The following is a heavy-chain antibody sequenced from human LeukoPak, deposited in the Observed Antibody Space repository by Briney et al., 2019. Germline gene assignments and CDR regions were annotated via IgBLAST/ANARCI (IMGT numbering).Heavy chain of an antibody. CDR1: GGSFSGYY. CDR3: ARGFPSRVTALDY. Sequence: SETLSLTCAVYGGSFSGYYWSWIRQPPGKGLEWIGEISHSGSTNYNPSLKSRVTISVDTSKNQFSLKLSSVTAADTAVYYCARGFPSRVTALDYWGQGTLVTVSS. D-gene: IGHD2-21*02. CDR2: ISHSGST. J-gene: IGHJ4*02. V-gene: IGHV4-34*01.